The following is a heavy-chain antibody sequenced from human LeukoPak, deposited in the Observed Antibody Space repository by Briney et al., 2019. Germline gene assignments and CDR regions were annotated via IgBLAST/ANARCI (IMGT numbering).Heavy chain of an antibody. CDR1: GGSISGYY. CDR2: IFHSGST. Sequence: SETLSLTCTVSGGSISGYYWSWIRQPPGKGLEWIGCIFHSGSTTYNSSLKSRVIMSVDTSKNRFFLQLSSVTAADTAVYYCARHRGGTTYDFWGQGTLVTVSS. CDR3: ARHRGGTTYDF. J-gene: IGHJ4*02. V-gene: IGHV4-59*01. D-gene: IGHD1-1*01.